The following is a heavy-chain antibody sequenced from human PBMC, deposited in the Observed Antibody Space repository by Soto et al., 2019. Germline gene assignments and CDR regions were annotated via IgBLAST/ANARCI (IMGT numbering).Heavy chain of an antibody. Sequence: EVQLVESGGGLVQPGGSLRLSCADSGFTFSSYSMNWVRQAPGKGLEWVSYISSSSSTIYYADSVKGRFTISRDNAKNSLYLQMNSLRAEETAVYYCARHPERIAQIGWFDPWGQGTLVTVSS. D-gene: IGHD6-13*01. CDR3: ARHPERIAQIGWFDP. J-gene: IGHJ5*02. CDR1: GFTFSSYS. CDR2: ISSSSSTI. V-gene: IGHV3-48*01.